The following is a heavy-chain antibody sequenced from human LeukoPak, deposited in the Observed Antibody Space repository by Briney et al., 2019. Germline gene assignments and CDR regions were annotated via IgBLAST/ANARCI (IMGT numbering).Heavy chain of an antibody. J-gene: IGHJ4*02. CDR2: ISSSSSYI. CDR3: ARWLQFNFNDY. D-gene: IGHD5-24*01. V-gene: IGHV3-21*01. CDR1: GFTFSSYS. Sequence: GGSLRLSCAASGFTFSSYSMNWVRQAPGKGLEWASSISSSSSYIYYADSVKGRFTISRDNAKNSLYLQMNSLRAEDTAVYYCARWLQFNFNDYWGQGTLVTVSS.